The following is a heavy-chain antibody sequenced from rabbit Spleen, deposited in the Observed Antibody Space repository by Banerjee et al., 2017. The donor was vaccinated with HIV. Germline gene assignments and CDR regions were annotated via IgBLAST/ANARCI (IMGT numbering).Heavy chain of an antibody. CDR3: ARDGAGGSYFAL. J-gene: IGHJ4*01. V-gene: IGHV1S7*01. D-gene: IGHD8-1*01. CDR1: GFTLSSYY. Sequence: HQLVESGGDLVKPGASLTLTCTASGFTLSSYYMNWVRQAPGKGLEWIGYIDPVFGITYYANWVNGRFSISRENAQNTVFLQMTSLTAADTATYFCARDGAGGSYFALWGPGTLVTVS. CDR2: IDPVFGIT.